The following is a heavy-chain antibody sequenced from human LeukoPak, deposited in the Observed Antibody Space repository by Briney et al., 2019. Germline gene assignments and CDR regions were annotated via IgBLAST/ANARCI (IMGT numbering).Heavy chain of an antibody. CDR2: MNPNSGNT. D-gene: IGHD3-10*01. Sequence: GASVKVSCKASGYTFSSYDINWVRQAAGQGPEWMGWMNPNSGNTAYAQNFQGRVIMTRNTSISTAYMELSSLRFEDTAVFYCAISTSRGVSGSSYFDSWGQGTLVTVSS. V-gene: IGHV1-8*01. J-gene: IGHJ4*02. CDR3: AISTSRGVSGSSYFDS. CDR1: GYTFSSYD.